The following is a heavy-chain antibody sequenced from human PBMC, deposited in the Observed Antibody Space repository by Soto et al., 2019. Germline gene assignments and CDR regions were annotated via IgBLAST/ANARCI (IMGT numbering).Heavy chain of an antibody. D-gene: IGHD4-17*01. CDR1: GFTVSSNY. CDR3: ARLDYDYGDTGAFDI. V-gene: IGHV3-53*04. J-gene: IGHJ3*02. Sequence: GGSLRLSCAVSGFTVSSNYMSWVRQVPGKGLEWVSVIYSGGSTYYADSVKGRFTISRHNSKNTLYLQMNSLRAEDTAVYYCARLDYDYGDTGAFDIWGQGTMVTVSS. CDR2: IYSGGST.